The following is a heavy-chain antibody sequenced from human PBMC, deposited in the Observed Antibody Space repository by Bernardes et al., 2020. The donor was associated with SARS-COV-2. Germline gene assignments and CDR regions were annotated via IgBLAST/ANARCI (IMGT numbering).Heavy chain of an antibody. J-gene: IGHJ6*02. CDR2: IYSSGTT. CDR3: MGSSCGRDCYVGGLRSLDYGMAG. Sequence: SETLSLSCTVSGGSISNCNFYWGWNRQPHGQGLEWTGSIYSSGTTYTNPSIRSRVTKSVDTSKNQFSLRLTSVTAADTAVYYCMGSSCGRDCYVGGLRSLDYGMAGWGQGTTVTVSS. V-gene: IGHV4-39*01. D-gene: IGHD2-21*02. CDR1: GGSISNCNFY.